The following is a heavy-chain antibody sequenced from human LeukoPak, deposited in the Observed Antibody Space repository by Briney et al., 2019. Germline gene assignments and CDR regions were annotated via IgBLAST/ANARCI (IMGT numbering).Heavy chain of an antibody. V-gene: IGHV3-49*04. D-gene: IGHD6-13*01. CDR1: GFTFGDYA. J-gene: IGHJ6*03. CDR2: IRSKAYGGTT. CDR3: TRAAYSSSWYHYYYYMDV. Sequence: GGSLRLSCTASGFTFGDYAMSWVRQAPGKGLGWVGFIRSKAYGGTTEYAASVKGRFTISRDDSKSIAYLQMNSLKTEDTAVYYCTRAAYSSSWYHYYYYMDVWGKGTTVTISS.